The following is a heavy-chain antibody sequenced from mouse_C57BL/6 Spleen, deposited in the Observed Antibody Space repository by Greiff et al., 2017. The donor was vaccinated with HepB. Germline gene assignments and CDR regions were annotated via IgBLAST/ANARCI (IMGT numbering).Heavy chain of an antibody. D-gene: IGHD2-4*01. Sequence: QVHVKQPGAELVKPGASVKMSCKASGYTFTSYWITWVKQRPGQGLEWIGDIYPGSGSTNYNEKFKSKATLTVDTSSSTAYMQLSSLISEDSAVYYCARSGDYGWFAYWGQGTLVTVSA. J-gene: IGHJ3*01. CDR2: IYPGSGST. CDR3: ARSGDYGWFAY. V-gene: IGHV1-55*01. CDR1: GYTFTSYW.